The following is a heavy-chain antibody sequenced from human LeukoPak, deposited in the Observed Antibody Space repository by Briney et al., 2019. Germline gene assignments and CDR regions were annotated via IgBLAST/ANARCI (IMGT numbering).Heavy chain of an antibody. CDR3: ATVLRGVWYFDY. CDR1: GYTFTSYG. Sequence: ASVKVSCKASGYTFTSYGLSWVRQAPGQGLEWMGWISAYNGNTNYAQKLQGRVTMTTDTSTSTAYMELRSLRSDDTAVYYCATVLRGVWYFDYWGQGTLVTVSS. D-gene: IGHD3-10*01. V-gene: IGHV1-18*01. CDR2: ISAYNGNT. J-gene: IGHJ4*02.